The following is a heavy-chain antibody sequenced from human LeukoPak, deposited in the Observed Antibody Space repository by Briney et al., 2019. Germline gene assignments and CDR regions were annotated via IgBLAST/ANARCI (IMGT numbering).Heavy chain of an antibody. Sequence: ASVKVSCKASGYTFTSYGISWVRQAPGQGLEWMGWISAYNGNTNYAQKLQGRVTMTTDTSTSTAYMELRSLRSDDTAVYYCARDGRVVGATGPPESYWGQGTLVTVSS. D-gene: IGHD1-26*01. V-gene: IGHV1-18*01. CDR3: ARDGRVVGATGPPESY. CDR1: GYTFTSYG. J-gene: IGHJ4*02. CDR2: ISAYNGNT.